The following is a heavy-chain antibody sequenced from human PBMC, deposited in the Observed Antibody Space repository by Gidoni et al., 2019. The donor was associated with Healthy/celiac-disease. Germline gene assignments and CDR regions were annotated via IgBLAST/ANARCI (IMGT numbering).Heavy chain of an antibody. V-gene: IGHV3-33*01. CDR3: ARERGYCSGGSCYPDEGMDV. Sequence: QVQLVESGGGVVQPGRSLRLSCAASGFTFSSYGMHWVRQAPGKGSEWVAVIWYDGSKKYYEESVKGRFTISRDNSKNTRYLQMNSLRAEETAVYYCARERGYCSGGSCYPDEGMDVWGQGTTVTVSS. CDR1: GFTFSSYG. CDR2: IWYDGSKK. D-gene: IGHD2-15*01. J-gene: IGHJ6*02.